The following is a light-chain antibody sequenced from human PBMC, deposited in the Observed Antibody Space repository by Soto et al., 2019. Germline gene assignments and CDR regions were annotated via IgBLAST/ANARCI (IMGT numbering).Light chain of an antibody. J-gene: IGKJ1*01. CDR2: GAS. V-gene: IGKV3-15*01. Sequence: EIVLTQSPGTLSLSPAERATVSCRASQSVSSSYLAWYQQKPGQAPRVLSYGASSRATGIPGKFSGSGSGTEFTLTISSLQSEDFGVYYCQQYNNWPRTFGQGAKVDIK. CDR1: QSVSSSY. CDR3: QQYNNWPRT.